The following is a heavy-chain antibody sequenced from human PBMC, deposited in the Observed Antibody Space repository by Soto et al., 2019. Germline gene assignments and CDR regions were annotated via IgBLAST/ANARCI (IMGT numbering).Heavy chain of an antibody. CDR3: ARGGITMVRGNYYGMDV. D-gene: IGHD3-10*01. CDR1: GFTFSSYA. J-gene: IGHJ6*02. CDR2: ISYDGSNK. V-gene: IGHV3-30-3*01. Sequence: QVQLVESGGGVVQPGRSLRLSCAASGFTFSSYAMHWVRQAPGKGLEWVAVISYDGSNKYYADSVKGRFTISRDNSKNTLYLQLNSLRAEDTAVYYCARGGITMVRGNYYGMDVWGQGTTVTVSS.